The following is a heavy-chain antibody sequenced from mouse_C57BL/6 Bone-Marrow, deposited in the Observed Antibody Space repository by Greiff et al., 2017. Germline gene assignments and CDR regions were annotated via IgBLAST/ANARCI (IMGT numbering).Heavy chain of an antibody. D-gene: IGHD2-2*01. V-gene: IGHV1-53*01. J-gene: IGHJ4*01. Sequence: VQLQQPGAELVKPGASVKLSCKASGYTFTSYWMHWVKQRPGQGLEWIGNINPSNGGTNYNEKFKSKATLTVDKSCSTAYMQLSSLTSEDSGVFCCAIGRGYDGTYAMGYWGQGPSVTGS. CDR3: AIGRGYDGTYAMGY. CDR2: INPSNGGT. CDR1: GYTFTSYW.